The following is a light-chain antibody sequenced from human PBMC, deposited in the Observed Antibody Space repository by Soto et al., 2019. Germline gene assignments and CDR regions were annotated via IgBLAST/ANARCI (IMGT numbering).Light chain of an antibody. Sequence: DIQMTQSPSALSASVGDRVTITCRASQSISSWLAWYQQKPGKAPQLLIYDASSLQSGVPSRFSGSGSGTEFTLTFSALQSDDFATYECQQYNSPFWTFGQGTTVELK. CDR3: QQYNSPFWT. J-gene: IGKJ1*01. CDR1: QSISSW. V-gene: IGKV1-5*01. CDR2: DAS.